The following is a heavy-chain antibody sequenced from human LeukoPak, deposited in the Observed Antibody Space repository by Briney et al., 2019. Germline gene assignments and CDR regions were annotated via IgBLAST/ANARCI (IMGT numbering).Heavy chain of an antibody. V-gene: IGHV3-23*01. CDR3: AKVRQYYYDSSGYPDDAFDI. J-gene: IGHJ3*02. D-gene: IGHD3-22*01. CDR2: ISGSGGST. CDR1: GFTFSSYA. Sequence: GGSLRLSCAASGFTFSSYAMSWVRQAPGKGPEWVSAISGSGGSTYYADSVKGRFTISRDNSKNTLYLQMNSLRAEDTAVYYCAKVRQYYYDSSGYPDDAFDIWGQGTMVTVSS.